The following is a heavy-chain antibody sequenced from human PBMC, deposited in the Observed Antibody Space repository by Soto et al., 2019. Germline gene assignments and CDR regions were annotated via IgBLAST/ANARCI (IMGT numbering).Heavy chain of an antibody. J-gene: IGHJ3*02. CDR2: INYGGST. CDR1: GGSFSGYY. CDR3: ARDKATTPNGFDI. Sequence: SETLSLTRAVYGGSFSGYYWSWIRQPPGKGLEWIGEINYGGSTHYNPSLKSRVTISLDTSKNHLSLKLSSVTAADTAVYYCARDKATTPNGFDIWGQGTMVS. V-gene: IGHV4-34*01.